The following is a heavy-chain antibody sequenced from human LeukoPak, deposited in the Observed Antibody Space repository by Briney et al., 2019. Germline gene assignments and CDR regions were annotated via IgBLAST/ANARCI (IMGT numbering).Heavy chain of an antibody. CDR1: GGTFSSYG. CDR3: ARDQNSYGSGSYPDY. V-gene: IGHV1-69*04. D-gene: IGHD3-10*01. J-gene: IGHJ4*02. Sequence: SVKVSCKASGGTFSSYGISWVRQAPGQGLEWMGRIIPIFGIANYAQKFQGRVAITADKSTSTAYMELSSLTSEDSAVYYCARDQNSYGSGSYPDYWGQGNLVTVSS. CDR2: IIPIFGIA.